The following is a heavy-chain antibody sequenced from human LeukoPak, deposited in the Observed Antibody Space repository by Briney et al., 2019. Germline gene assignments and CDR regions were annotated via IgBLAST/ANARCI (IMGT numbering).Heavy chain of an antibody. CDR1: GGTFSNYA. J-gene: IGHJ4*02. CDR3: ARMPYYYDSSGYSTTPYFDY. Sequence: TSVKVYCKASGGTFSNYAISWVRQAPGQGLEWMGRIVPIFGIANYAQKFQGRVTITADKSTTTAYMDLSSLRSEDTAVYYCARMPYYYDSSGYSTTPYFDYWGQGTLVTVSS. D-gene: IGHD3-22*01. CDR2: IVPIFGIA. V-gene: IGHV1-69*04.